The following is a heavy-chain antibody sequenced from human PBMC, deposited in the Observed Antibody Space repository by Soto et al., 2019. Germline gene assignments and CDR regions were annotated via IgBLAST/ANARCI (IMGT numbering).Heavy chain of an antibody. D-gene: IGHD6-25*01. CDR3: AKDSAYGYFPL. Sequence: GGSLRLSCAASGFTFSSYDMSWVRQAAGKGLEWVAAISGSGGRTYYADSVKGRFTISRDNSKNTLYLQMNSLITEEPAVYYRAKDSAYGYFPLWGRGTLGTVSS. CDR2: ISGSGGRT. V-gene: IGHV3-23*01. J-gene: IGHJ2*01. CDR1: GFTFSSYD.